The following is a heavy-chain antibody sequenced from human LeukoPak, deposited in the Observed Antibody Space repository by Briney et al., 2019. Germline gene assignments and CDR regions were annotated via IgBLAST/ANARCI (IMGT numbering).Heavy chain of an antibody. CDR1: GFTFSSYA. D-gene: IGHD6-13*01. CDR3: AKSHLQIAAANFDY. V-gene: IGHV3-23*01. CDR2: ISGSGGST. J-gene: IGHJ4*02. Sequence: GGSLRLSCAASGFTFSSYAMSWVRQAPGKGLEWVSAISGSGGSTHYAVSVRGRFTISRDNSKNTLYLQMNSLRAQDTAVYYRAKSHLQIAAANFDYWGQGTLVALSS.